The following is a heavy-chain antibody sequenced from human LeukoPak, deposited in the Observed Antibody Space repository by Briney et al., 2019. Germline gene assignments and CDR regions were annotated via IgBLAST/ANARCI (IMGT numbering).Heavy chain of an antibody. CDR3: AKLTTETTSDYFYYLDV. Sequence: PGGSLRLSCAASAFTFSSYAMSWVRQAPGKGLEWVSSISGSGGSTYYADSVKGRFTISRDKSRNTLYLQMNSLRAEDTAVYYCAKLTTETTSDYFYYLDVWGKGTTVTVSS. CDR1: AFTFSSYA. CDR2: ISGSGGST. J-gene: IGHJ6*03. V-gene: IGHV3-23*01. D-gene: IGHD4-17*01.